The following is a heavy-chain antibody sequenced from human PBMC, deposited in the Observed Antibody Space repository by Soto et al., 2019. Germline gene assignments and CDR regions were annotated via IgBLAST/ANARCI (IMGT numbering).Heavy chain of an antibody. CDR1: GGSISSYY. CDR3: ARAPTGDYDDY. CDR2: IYYSGST. V-gene: IGHV4-59*01. Sequence: SETLSLTCTVSGGSISSYYWSWIRQPPGKGLEWIGYIYYSGSTNYNPSLKSRVTISVDTSKNQFSLKLSSVTAADTAVYYCARAPTGDYDDYWGQGTLVTVSS. D-gene: IGHD4-17*01. J-gene: IGHJ4*02.